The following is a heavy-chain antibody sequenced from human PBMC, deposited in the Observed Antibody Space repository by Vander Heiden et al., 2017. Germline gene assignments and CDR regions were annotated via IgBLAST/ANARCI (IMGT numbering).Heavy chain of an antibody. J-gene: IGHJ4*02. V-gene: IGHV3-21*01. Sequence: EVHMVESGVDLVKPGGSLSLSCAATGFTFRCDSMNWVLQAPGKGLECVSSISSSSSYIYYADSVKGRFTISRDNAKNSLYLQMNSLRAEDTAVYYCARADLVDYWGQGALVTFSS. CDR1: GFTFRCDS. CDR3: ARADLVDY. CDR2: ISSSSSYI.